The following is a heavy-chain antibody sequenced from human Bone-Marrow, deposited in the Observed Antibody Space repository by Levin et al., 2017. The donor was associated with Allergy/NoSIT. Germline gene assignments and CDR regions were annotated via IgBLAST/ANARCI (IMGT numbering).Heavy chain of an antibody. V-gene: IGHV3-74*01. Sequence: PGESLKISCAAAGFSFSSYWMHWVRRVPGKGLVCVSRIDRDGRRTNYVDSVKGRFTITRDNARNTLYLQMNSLTTEDTAVYYCATSRGYCRGPTCLGPGGWIDAWGQGTLVTVSS. CDR2: IDRDGRRT. CDR1: GFSFSSYW. D-gene: IGHD2-15*01. J-gene: IGHJ5*02. CDR3: ATSRGYCRGPTCLGPGGWIDA.